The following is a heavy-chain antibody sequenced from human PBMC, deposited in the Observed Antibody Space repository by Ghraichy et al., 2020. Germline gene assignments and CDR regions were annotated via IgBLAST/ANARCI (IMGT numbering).Heavy chain of an antibody. D-gene: IGHD3-10*01. Sequence: SETLSLTCAVYGGSFSGYYWSWIRQPPGKGLEWIGEINHSGSTNYNPSLKSRVTISVDTSKNQFSLKLSSVTAADTAVYYCARGRFTMVRGVSAPYYFDYWGQGTLVTVSS. CDR2: INHSGST. J-gene: IGHJ4*02. CDR3: ARGRFTMVRGVSAPYYFDY. CDR1: GGSFSGYY. V-gene: IGHV4-34*01.